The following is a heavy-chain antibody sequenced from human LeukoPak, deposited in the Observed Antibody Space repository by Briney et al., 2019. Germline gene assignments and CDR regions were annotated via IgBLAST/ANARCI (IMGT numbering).Heavy chain of an antibody. CDR3: TTARGVLDP. V-gene: IGHV3-15*01. Sequence: GGSLRLSCAASGFTFSNAWMSWVPQAPGKGLEWGGRIKSKTDGGTTDYAAPVKGRFTISRDDSKNTLYLQMNSRKTEDTAVYYCTTARGVLDPWGQGTLVTVSS. D-gene: IGHD1-1*01. J-gene: IGHJ5*02. CDR2: IKSKTDGGTT. CDR1: GFTFSNAW.